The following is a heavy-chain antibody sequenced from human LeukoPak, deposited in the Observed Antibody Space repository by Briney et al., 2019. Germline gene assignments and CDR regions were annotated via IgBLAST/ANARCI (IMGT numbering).Heavy chain of an antibody. CDR3: AREGGDFGVSFDY. J-gene: IGHJ4*02. CDR1: GDFISNGGYY. D-gene: IGHD2-21*02. V-gene: IGHV4-31*03. Sequence: SETLSLTCSVAGDFISNGGYYWSWIRQHPGKGLEWIGFILYSGRTYYNPSLRSRLNISLDTSLNQFSLELRSVTAADTAVYYCAREGGDFGVSFDYWGQGILVTVSS. CDR2: ILYSGRT.